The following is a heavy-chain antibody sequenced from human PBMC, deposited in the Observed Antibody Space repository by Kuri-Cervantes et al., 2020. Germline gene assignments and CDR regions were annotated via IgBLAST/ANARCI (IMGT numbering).Heavy chain of an antibody. CDR1: GFTFSSYS. CDR2: IYDDGNKE. CDR3: AKQAFDQ. Sequence: GESLKISCAASGFTFSSYSMNWVRQAPGKGLEWVAVIYDDGNKEYYADPAKGRFTISRDNFNNILFLQMNSLRADDTAIYYCAKQAFDQWGQGSSVTVSS. V-gene: IGHV3-30*18. J-gene: IGHJ5*02.